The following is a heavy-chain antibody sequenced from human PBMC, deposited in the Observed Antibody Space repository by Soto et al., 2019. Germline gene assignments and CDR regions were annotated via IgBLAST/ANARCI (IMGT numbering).Heavy chain of an antibody. CDR3: TTSPSVGV. CDR1: EFVVSVNY. V-gene: IGHV3-53*01. D-gene: IGHD2-2*01. CDR2: VYSGGSK. Sequence: EVQLVESGGGVIQPGGSLRLSCAASEFVVSVNYMTWVRQAPGKGLEWVSLVYSGGSKHYADAVRGRFTIARDSSKNTLYLQMNILTVDDTAVYYCTTSPSVGVWGQGTTVTVSS. J-gene: IGHJ6*02.